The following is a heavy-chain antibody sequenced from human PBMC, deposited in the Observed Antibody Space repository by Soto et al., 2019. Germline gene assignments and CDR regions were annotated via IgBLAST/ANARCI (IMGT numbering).Heavy chain of an antibody. D-gene: IGHD2-15*01. J-gene: IGHJ5*01. V-gene: IGHV3-30*18. Sequence: QVQLVESGGGVVQPGKSLRLSCAASGFTFRNYGMHWVRQAPGKGLEWEALISYDGSKTDYADSVKGRFTISRDNFKNTVYLQMISLRPEDTAVYFCAKEGQAHCSGGSCFSGWFDSWGQGTQVTVSS. CDR1: GFTFRNYG. CDR2: ISYDGSKT. CDR3: AKEGQAHCSGGSCFSGWFDS.